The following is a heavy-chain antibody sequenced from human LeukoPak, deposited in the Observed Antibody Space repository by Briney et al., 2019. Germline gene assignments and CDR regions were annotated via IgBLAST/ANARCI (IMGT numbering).Heavy chain of an antibody. J-gene: IGHJ4*02. CDR2: TYYRSTWLY. CDR3: VRDGEGGLDYFDY. V-gene: IGHV6-1*01. Sequence: SQTLSLTCAISGXSVSSNTSAWNWIRQSPSRGLDWLGRTYYRSTWLYDYALSLKSRININPDTSKNQFSLHLNSVTPEDTAVYYCVRDGEGGLDYFDYWGRGTLVTVSS. CDR1: GXSVSSNTSA. D-gene: IGHD3-16*01.